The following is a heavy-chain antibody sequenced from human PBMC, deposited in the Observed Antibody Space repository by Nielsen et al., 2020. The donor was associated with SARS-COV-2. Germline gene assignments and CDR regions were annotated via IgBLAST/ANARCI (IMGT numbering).Heavy chain of an antibody. Sequence: ASVKVSCKASGYSFSSISINWVRQAPGQGLEWMGWINTRTGNPTYAQGFTGRFVLSLDTSVSTAYLEITSLRGEDTAVYYCATEPAVAGQGRLDYWGQGSLVTVST. J-gene: IGHJ4*02. CDR2: INTRTGNP. CDR1: GYSFSSIS. CDR3: ATEPAVAGQGRLDY. V-gene: IGHV7-4-1*02. D-gene: IGHD6-19*01.